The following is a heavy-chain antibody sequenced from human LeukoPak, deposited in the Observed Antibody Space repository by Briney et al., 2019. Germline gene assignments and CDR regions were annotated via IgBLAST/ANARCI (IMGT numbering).Heavy chain of an antibody. D-gene: IGHD2-2*01. Sequence: GGCLRLSCAASGFTVSSNYMSWVRQAPGKGLEWVAVISYDGSNKYYADSVKGRFTISRDNSKNTLYLQMNSLRAEDTAVYYCARGSVGWEYQLLTFDYWGQGTLVTVSS. CDR2: ISYDGSNK. CDR3: ARGSVGWEYQLLTFDY. J-gene: IGHJ4*02. V-gene: IGHV3-30-3*01. CDR1: GFTVSSNY.